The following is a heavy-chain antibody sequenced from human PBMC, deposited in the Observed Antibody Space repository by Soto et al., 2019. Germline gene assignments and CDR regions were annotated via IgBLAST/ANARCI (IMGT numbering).Heavy chain of an antibody. V-gene: IGHV3-23*01. Sequence: GGSLRLSCAASGFTFSSYAMSWVRQAPGKGLEWVSAISGSGGSTYYADSVKGRFTISRDNSKNTLYLQMNSLRAEDTAVYYCARHLDIVLMVYAIGGAFDIWGQGTMVTVSS. D-gene: IGHD2-8*01. CDR1: GFTFSSYA. CDR3: ARHLDIVLMVYAIGGAFDI. J-gene: IGHJ3*02. CDR2: ISGSGGST.